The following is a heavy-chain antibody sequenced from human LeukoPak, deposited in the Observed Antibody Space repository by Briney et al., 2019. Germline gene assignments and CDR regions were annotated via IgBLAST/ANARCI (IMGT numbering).Heavy chain of an antibody. CDR3: ARGGSYLSAFDI. J-gene: IGHJ3*02. CDR1: GFTFKNAW. CDR2: IYSGGST. V-gene: IGHV3-53*01. D-gene: IGHD1-26*01. Sequence: GGSLRLSCEASGFTFKNAWMIWVRQAPGKGLEWVSIIYSGGSTFYADSVKGRFTISRDNSKNTLYLQMNSLRAEDTAVYYCARGGSYLSAFDIWGQGTMVTVSS.